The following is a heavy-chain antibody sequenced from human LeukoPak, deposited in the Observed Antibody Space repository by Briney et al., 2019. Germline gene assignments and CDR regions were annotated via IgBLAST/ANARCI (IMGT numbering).Heavy chain of an antibody. CDR2: IYADNSNT. J-gene: IGHJ4*02. CDR3: AATADGNYHWDH. V-gene: IGHV5-51*01. CDR1: GYSFSTYW. Sequence: GESLKISCKGSGYSFSTYWIGWVRQMPGKGLEWLGIIYADNSNTKYSPSFQGQVTISADKSITTAHLQWSSLEASDTAMYYCAATADGNYHWDHWGQGTLVTVSS. D-gene: IGHD4-17*01.